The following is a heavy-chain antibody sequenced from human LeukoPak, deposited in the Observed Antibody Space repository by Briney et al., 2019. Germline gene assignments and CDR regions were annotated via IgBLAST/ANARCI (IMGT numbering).Heavy chain of an antibody. CDR3: ARRLSASMVRGATLNYFDY. J-gene: IGHJ4*02. CDR1: GGSISSSSYY. V-gene: IGHV4-39*01. D-gene: IGHD3-10*01. Sequence: SETLSLTCTVSGGSISSSSYYWGWIRQPPGKGLEWIGSIYYSGSTYYNPSLKSRATISVDTSKNQFSLNLSSVTAADTAVYYCARRLSASMVRGATLNYFDYWGQGTLVTVSS. CDR2: IYYSGST.